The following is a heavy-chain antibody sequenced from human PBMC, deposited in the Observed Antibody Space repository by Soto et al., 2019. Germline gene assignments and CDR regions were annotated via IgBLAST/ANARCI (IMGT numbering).Heavy chain of an antibody. Sequence: SETLSLTCTVSGGSISSYYWSWIRQPPGKGLEWIGYIYYSGSTNYNPSLKSRVTISVDTSKNQFSLKLSSVTAADTAVYYCARVGRYCSSTRCYFFDYWGQGTLVTVSS. CDR2: IYYSGST. V-gene: IGHV4-59*01. CDR3: ARVGRYCSSTRCYFFDY. CDR1: GGSISSYY. J-gene: IGHJ4*02. D-gene: IGHD2-2*01.